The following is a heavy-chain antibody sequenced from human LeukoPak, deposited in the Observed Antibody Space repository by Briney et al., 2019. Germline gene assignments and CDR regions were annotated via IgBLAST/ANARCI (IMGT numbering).Heavy chain of an antibody. V-gene: IGHV4-59*08. CDR2: IYYSGST. D-gene: IGHD4-4*01. CDR3: ARQPTTVTRVPDALDI. Sequence: SETLSLTCTVSGGSISSYYWSWIRQPPGKGLEWIGYIYYSGSTNYNPSLKSRVTISVDTSKNQFSLKLSSVTAADTAVYYCARQPTTVTRVPDALDIWGQGTMVTVSS. J-gene: IGHJ3*02. CDR1: GGSISSYY.